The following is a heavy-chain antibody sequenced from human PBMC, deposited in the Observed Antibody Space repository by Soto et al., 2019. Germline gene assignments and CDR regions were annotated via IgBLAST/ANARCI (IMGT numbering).Heavy chain of an antibody. CDR3: ARDYYGTGDY. CDR1: GFPFSAYW. J-gene: IGHJ4*02. CDR2: INGVGSGA. D-gene: IGHD3-10*01. V-gene: IGHV3-74*01. Sequence: GGSLRLSCAASGFPFSAYWMPWVRQAPGKGLGWVSGINGVGSGATSADSVKGRFTTSRDNAKNTLYLQMNSLRAEDTAVYYCARDYYGTGDYWGQGTLVTVSS.